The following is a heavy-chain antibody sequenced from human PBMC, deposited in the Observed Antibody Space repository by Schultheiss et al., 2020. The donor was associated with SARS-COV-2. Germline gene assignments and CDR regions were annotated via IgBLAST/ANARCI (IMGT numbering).Heavy chain of an antibody. V-gene: IGHV3-11*06. Sequence: GGSLRLSCAASGFTFSDYYMSWIRQAPGKGLEWVSYISTSGSYTNYADSMKGRFTISRDNTKNSLYLQMNSLRAEDTAVYYCAREGSSGGYVAFDIWGQGSMVTVSS. J-gene: IGHJ3*02. CDR2: ISTSGSYT. CDR3: AREGSSGGYVAFDI. D-gene: IGHD3-22*01. CDR1: GFTFSDYY.